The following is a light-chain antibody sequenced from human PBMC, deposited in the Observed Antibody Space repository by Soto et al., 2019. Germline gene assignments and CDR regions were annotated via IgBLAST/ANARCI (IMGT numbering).Light chain of an antibody. CDR3: QQHGTSPPSWT. J-gene: IGKJ1*01. CDR2: GAS. Sequence: ETVLTQSPGTLSLSPGERATLFCRASQSVSNNYLAWYQQKPGQAPRLLIYGASSRATGIPDRFSGSGSGTDFSPAISRLEPEDSALYYCQQHGTSPPSWTFGQGTKVEIK. CDR1: QSVSNNY. V-gene: IGKV3-20*01.